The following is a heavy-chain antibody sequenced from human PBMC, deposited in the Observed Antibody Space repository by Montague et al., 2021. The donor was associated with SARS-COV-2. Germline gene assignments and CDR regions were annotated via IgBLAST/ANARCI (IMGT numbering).Heavy chain of an antibody. CDR1: GGSFSDYK. CDR2: ISHSGSA. Sequence: SETLSLTCAVYGGSFSDYKWTWIRQSPGKGLEWIGQISHSGSANYNPSLKSRVTISVDTAKNQLSLKLTSVNVADMAVYYCTRGAPGYWGQGAVVTVSS. J-gene: IGHJ4*02. CDR3: TRGAPGY. V-gene: IGHV4-34*01.